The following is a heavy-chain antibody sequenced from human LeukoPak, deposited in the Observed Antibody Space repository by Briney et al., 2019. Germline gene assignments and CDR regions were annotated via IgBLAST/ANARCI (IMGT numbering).Heavy chain of an antibody. J-gene: IGHJ4*02. CDR2: IFHSGST. Sequence: PSETLSLTCTVSGGSITSSSYYWVWIRQPPGKGLEWIGRIFHSGSTYYNASLKSRVTISVDTSRNQFSLKLSSVTAADTAVYYCARRRDGYNEDFFDYWGQGTLVTVSS. CDR3: ARRRDGYNEDFFDY. CDR1: GGSITSSSYY. D-gene: IGHD5-24*01. V-gene: IGHV4-39*01.